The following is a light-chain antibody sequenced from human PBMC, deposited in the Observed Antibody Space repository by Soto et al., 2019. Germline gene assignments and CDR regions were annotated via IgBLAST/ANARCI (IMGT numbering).Light chain of an antibody. V-gene: IGKV1-5*01. CDR1: QSVRSW. CDR2: DAS. Sequence: DIQMTQSPATLSSSVGDRFTITFRASQSVRSWLAWYQQKPGTAPKLLIFDASRLESGVPSRFSGSASGTEFTLTISSLQPDDFATYYCQQYDNYPLTFGGGTKVDI. CDR3: QQYDNYPLT. J-gene: IGKJ4*01.